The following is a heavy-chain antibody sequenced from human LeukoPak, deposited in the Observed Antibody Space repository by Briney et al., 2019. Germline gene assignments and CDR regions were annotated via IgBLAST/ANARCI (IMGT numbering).Heavy chain of an antibody. Sequence: GGSLRLSCAASGFTFVSYWMHWVRQAPGKGLVWVSRINGYGSSTDFADSVKGRFTISRDNAKNTLYLQMNRLRAEDTAVYYCARPAPGNTALDYWGQGTLVTVSS. CDR2: INGYGSST. D-gene: IGHD5-18*01. V-gene: IGHV3-74*01. CDR1: GFTFVSYW. J-gene: IGHJ4*02. CDR3: ARPAPGNTALDY.